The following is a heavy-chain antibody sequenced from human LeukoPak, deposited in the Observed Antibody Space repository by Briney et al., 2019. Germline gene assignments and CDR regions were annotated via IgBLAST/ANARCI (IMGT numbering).Heavy chain of an antibody. CDR2: INHSGST. CDR3: ARTATVITGWYIDY. J-gene: IGHJ4*02. V-gene: IGHV4-34*01. Sequence: SETLSLTCAVYGGSLSGYYWSWIRQPPGKGLEWIGEINHSGSTNYNPSLKSRVTISVDTSMNQFSLRLSSVTAADTAVYYCARTATVITGWYIDYRGQGTLVTVSS. CDR1: GGSLSGYY. D-gene: IGHD2-8*02.